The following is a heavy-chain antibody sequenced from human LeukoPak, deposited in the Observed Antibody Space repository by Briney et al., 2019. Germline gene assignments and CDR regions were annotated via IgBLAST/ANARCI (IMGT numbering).Heavy chain of an antibody. Sequence: PGGSLRLSCAASGFPFSSYGMHWVRQAPGKGLEWVAVISYDGSNKYYADSVKGRFTISRDDSKKMLYLQMNSLRPEDTAVYFCAKDGSTLTYYYFDYWGQGALVTVSS. CDR1: GFPFSSYG. V-gene: IGHV3-30*18. CDR2: ISYDGSNK. D-gene: IGHD4-17*01. CDR3: AKDGSTLTYYYFDY. J-gene: IGHJ4*02.